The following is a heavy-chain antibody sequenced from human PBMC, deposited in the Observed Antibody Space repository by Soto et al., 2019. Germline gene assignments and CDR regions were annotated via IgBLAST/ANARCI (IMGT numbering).Heavy chain of an antibody. CDR2: IYHSGST. Sequence: SETLSLTCAVSGYSISIGYYWGWILQPPGKGLEWIWSIYHSGSTYYNPSLKSRVTISVDTSKNQFSLKLSSVTAADTAVYYCARDERIRYGDWLHQKKRGWFDHWGQG. D-gene: IGHD3-9*01. CDR1: GYSISIGYY. CDR3: ARDERIRYGDWLHQKKRGWFDH. J-gene: IGHJ5*02. V-gene: IGHV4-38-2*02.